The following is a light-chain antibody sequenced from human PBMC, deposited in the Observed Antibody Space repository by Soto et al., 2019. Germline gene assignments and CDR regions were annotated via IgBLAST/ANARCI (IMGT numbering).Light chain of an antibody. CDR3: ETWDSYTHVV. CDR1: SGHSSYI. Sequence: QSVLTQSSSASASLGSSVKLTCTLSSGHSSYIIAWHQQQPGKAPRYLMKLEGSGSYNMGSGVPDRFSGSSSGADRYLTISNLQSEDEADYYCETWDSYTHVVFGGGTKVTVL. J-gene: IGLJ2*01. CDR2: LEGSGSY. V-gene: IGLV4-60*03.